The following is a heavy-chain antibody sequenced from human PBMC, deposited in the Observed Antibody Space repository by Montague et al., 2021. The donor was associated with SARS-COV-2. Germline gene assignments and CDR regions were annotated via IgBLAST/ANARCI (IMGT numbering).Heavy chain of an antibody. Sequence: CAISGDSVVSNSGGWSWIRPAPSRGLDLAGRIYLKYKWYSDYAPSVRRRLTVNPDASKNEFSLELNYVTPEDTAVYYCVRYSGWFYFDFWGQGTLVTVSS. CDR2: IYLKYKWYS. J-gene: IGHJ4*02. CDR1: GDSVVSNSGG. CDR3: VRYSGWFYFDF. D-gene: IGHD6-19*01. V-gene: IGHV6-1*01.